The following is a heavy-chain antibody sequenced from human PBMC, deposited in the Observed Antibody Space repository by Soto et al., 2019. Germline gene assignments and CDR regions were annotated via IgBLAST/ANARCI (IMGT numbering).Heavy chain of an antibody. CDR2: INPNGGGT. J-gene: IGHJ3*02. CDR3: ARDTEVATIWHDAFDI. Sequence: ASVKVSCKASGYSFTDYHIHWVRQAPGQGLEWMGRINPNGGGTSSAQKFQGRVTMTRDTSTSTVYMELSSLRSEDTAVYYCARDTEVATIWHDAFDIWGQGTMVTVSS. CDR1: GYSFTDYH. V-gene: IGHV1-46*01. D-gene: IGHD5-12*01.